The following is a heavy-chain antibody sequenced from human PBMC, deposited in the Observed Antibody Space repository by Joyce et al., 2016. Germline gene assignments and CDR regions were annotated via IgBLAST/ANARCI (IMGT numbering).Heavy chain of an antibody. CDR3: ARALGWDSNSCHDY. CDR2: ISYDGSNK. Sequence: QAPGKGLEWVAVISYDGSNKYYVDSVKGRFTISRDNSKNTLYLQMNSRRPEDTAVYYCARALGWDSNSCHDYWGQGTLVTVSS. V-gene: IGHV3-30*03. J-gene: IGHJ4*02. D-gene: IGHD6-13*01.